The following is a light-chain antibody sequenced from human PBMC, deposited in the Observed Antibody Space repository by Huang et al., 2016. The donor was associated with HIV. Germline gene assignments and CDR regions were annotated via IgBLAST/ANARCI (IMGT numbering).Light chain of an antibody. J-gene: IGKJ4*01. CDR2: WAS. Sequence: DIVMTLSPDSLAVSLGERATINCKSSQSVLYSSNNKNYLAWYQQKPGQPPKLLLYWASTRESGVPDRVSGSGSGTDFTLTISSLQAEDVAVYYCQQYYKTSLTFGGGTQVEIK. CDR1: QSVLYSSNNKNY. V-gene: IGKV4-1*01. CDR3: QQYYKTSLT.